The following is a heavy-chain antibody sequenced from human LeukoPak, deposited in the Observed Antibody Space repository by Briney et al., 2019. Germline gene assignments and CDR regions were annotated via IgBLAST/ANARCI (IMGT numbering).Heavy chain of an antibody. CDR1: GGSISSSTNW. V-gene: IGHV4-4*02. CDR3: ARGGYYGSGNDFRFDP. Sequence: PSGTLSLTCAVSGGSISSSTNWWSWVRQPPGKGLEWIGEIYHSGGTNYNPSLKSRITISVDKSQNQFSLKVNSLTAADTAVYYCARGGYYGSGNDFRFDPWGQGTLVTVSS. CDR2: IYHSGGT. J-gene: IGHJ5*02. D-gene: IGHD3-10*01.